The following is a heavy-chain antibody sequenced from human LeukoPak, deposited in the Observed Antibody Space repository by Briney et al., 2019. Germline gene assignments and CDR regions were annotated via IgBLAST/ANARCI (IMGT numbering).Heavy chain of an antibody. J-gene: IGHJ4*02. V-gene: IGHV3-23*01. CDR2: ISGSGGKT. CDR3: AKVPFGVEAPRAFDY. Sequence: GGSLRLSCAASGFTFSTYAMSWVRQAPVKGLEWVSGISGSGGKTFYTDAVKGRFTISRDNSKNTVYLQMNSLRVEDTAVYHCAKVPFGVEAPRAFDYWGQGTLVPVSS. D-gene: IGHD3-3*01. CDR1: GFTFSTYA.